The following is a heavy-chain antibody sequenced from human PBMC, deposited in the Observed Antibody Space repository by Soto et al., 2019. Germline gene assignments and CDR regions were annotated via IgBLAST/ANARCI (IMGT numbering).Heavy chain of an antibody. CDR2: IIPILGIA. J-gene: IGHJ3*02. D-gene: IGHD1-1*01. V-gene: IGHV1-69*02. CDR1: GGTFSSYT. CDR3: ARGPHWNDVLYAFDI. Sequence: SVKVSCKASGGTFSSYTISWVRQAPGQGLEWMGRIIPILGIANYAQKFQGRVTITADKSTSTAYMELSSLRSEDTAVYYCARGPHWNDVLYAFDIRGQGTMVTVSS.